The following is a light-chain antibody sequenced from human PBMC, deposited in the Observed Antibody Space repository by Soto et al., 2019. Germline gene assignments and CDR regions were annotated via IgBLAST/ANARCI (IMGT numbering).Light chain of an antibody. J-gene: IGLJ1*01. Sequence: QSALTQPPSASGSPGQSVTISCTGTKNDIGVYDFVSWYQHHPGKAPRLIILEVVQRPSGVPDRFSGSKSGNTASLTVSGLQAADEADYFCTSYAASSFPYLFGTGTKLTVL. CDR2: EVV. V-gene: IGLV2-8*01. CDR1: KNDIGVYDF. CDR3: TSYAASSFPYL.